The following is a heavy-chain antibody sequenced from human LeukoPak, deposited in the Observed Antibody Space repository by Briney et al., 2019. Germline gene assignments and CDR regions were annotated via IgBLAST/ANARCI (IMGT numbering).Heavy chain of an antibody. CDR1: GFTFSSYS. Sequence: PGGSLRLSCAASGFTFSSYSMNWVRQAPGKGLEWVSSISSSSSYIYYADSVKGRFTISRDNAKNSLYLQMNSLRAEDTAVYYCARHHPEYSSSSFYFDYWGQGTLVTVSS. D-gene: IGHD6-6*01. CDR3: ARHHPEYSSSSFYFDY. V-gene: IGHV3-21*01. CDR2: ISSSSSYI. J-gene: IGHJ4*02.